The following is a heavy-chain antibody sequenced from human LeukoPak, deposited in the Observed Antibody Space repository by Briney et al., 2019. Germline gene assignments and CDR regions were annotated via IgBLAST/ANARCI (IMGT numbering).Heavy chain of an antibody. CDR1: GFTFSSYT. V-gene: IGHV3-21*01. J-gene: IGHJ1*01. CDR2: ISGSSSYI. D-gene: IGHD6-6*01. Sequence: PGGSLRLSCAASGFTFSSYTMKWVRQAPGKGLEWVSSISGSSSYIYYADSVKGRFTISRDNAKNSLYLQMHSLRAEDTAVYYCARRPQPRYFQHWGQGTLVTVSS. CDR3: ARRPQPRYFQH.